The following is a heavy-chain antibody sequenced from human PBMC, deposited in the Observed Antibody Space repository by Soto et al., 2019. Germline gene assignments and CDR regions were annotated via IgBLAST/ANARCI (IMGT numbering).Heavy chain of an antibody. Sequence: QVQLVQSGAEVKNPGSSVKVSCKASGGTFSSYAISWVRQAPGQGLEWMGGIIPIFGTAHYAQKFQGRVTITADKSTSTAYVELSSLSSEHTAVYFCARYSSDSSGYPTWYFDLWGRGTLVTVFS. V-gene: IGHV1-69*06. CDR3: ARYSSDSSGYPTWYFDL. D-gene: IGHD3-22*01. CDR2: IIPIFGTA. CDR1: GGTFSSYA. J-gene: IGHJ2*01.